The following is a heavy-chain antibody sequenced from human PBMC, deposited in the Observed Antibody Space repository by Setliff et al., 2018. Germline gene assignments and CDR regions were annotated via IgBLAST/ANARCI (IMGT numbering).Heavy chain of an antibody. V-gene: IGHV4-34*01. D-gene: IGHD4-17*01. J-gene: IGHJ2*01. CDR1: GGSFSGYY. Sequence: PSETLSLTCAVYGGSFSGYYWSWIRQPPGKGLEWIGGINHSGSTNYNPSLKSRVTISVDTSKNQFSLKLSSVTAADTAVYYCASLTTVTTDWYFDLWGRGTLVTVSS. CDR2: INHSGST. CDR3: ASLTTVTTDWYFDL.